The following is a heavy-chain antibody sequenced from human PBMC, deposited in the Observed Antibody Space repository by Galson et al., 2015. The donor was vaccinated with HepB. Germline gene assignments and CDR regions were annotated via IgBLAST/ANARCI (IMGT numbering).Heavy chain of an antibody. J-gene: IGHJ4*02. CDR2: IRSKANSYAT. D-gene: IGHD3-16*02. CDR3: TRDRGYTYYDYVWGSYRSYYFDY. CDR1: GFTFSGSA. V-gene: IGHV3-73*01. Sequence: SLRLSCAASGFTFSGSAMHWVRQASGKGLEWVGRIRSKANSYATAYAASVKGRFTISRDDSKNTAYLQMNSLKTEDTAVYYCTRDRGYTYYDYVWGSYRSYYFDYWGQGTLVTVSS.